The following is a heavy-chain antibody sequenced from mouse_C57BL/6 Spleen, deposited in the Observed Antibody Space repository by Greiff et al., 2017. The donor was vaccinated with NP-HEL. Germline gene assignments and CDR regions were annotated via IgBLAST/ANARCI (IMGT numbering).Heavy chain of an antibody. V-gene: IGHV1-59*01. CDR2: IDPSDSYI. Sequence: QVQLQQPGAELVRPGTSVKLSCKASGYTFTSYWMHWVKQRPGQGLEWIGEIDPSDSYINYNQKFKGKATLTVDTSSSTAYMQLSSLTSEDSAVYYGAREGITTVVADFDYWGQGTTLTVSS. CDR3: AREGITTVVADFDY. J-gene: IGHJ2*01. D-gene: IGHD1-1*01. CDR1: GYTFTSYW.